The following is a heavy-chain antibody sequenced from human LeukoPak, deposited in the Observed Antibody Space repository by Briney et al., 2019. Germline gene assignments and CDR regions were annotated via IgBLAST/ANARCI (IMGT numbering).Heavy chain of an antibody. V-gene: IGHV3-23*01. D-gene: IGHD5-12*01. CDR1: GFTFRSYA. J-gene: IGHJ4*02. Sequence: GGSLRLSCTASGFTFRSYAMSWVRQTPEKGLEWVSSISASGTHTYYADSVKGRFTVSRDNSQNTVYLQMNSLRAEDTALYYCAKEKIVALTPEYWGQGTLVTVSS. CDR3: AKEKIVALTPEY. CDR2: ISASGTHT.